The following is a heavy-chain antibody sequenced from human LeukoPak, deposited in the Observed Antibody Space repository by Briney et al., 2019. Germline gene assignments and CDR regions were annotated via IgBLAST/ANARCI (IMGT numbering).Heavy chain of an antibody. CDR2: IYDSGST. V-gene: IGHV4-59*01. CDR3: ARVEVAGTGWFDP. D-gene: IGHD6-19*01. Sequence: SETLSLTCTVSGGSISSYYWSWIRQPPGKGLEWIGYIYDSGSTNYNPSLKSRVTISVDASKNQFSLKLSSVTAADTAVYYCARVEVAGTGWFDPWGQGTLVTVSS. CDR1: GGSISSYY. J-gene: IGHJ5*02.